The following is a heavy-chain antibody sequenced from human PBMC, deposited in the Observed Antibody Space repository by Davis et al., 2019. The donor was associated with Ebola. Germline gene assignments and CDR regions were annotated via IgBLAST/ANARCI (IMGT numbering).Heavy chain of an antibody. CDR3: AKVRVVVTAMHFDY. CDR2: ISGSGGST. Sequence: GGSLRLSCAASGFTFSSYSMTWVRQAPGKGLEWVSAISGSGGSTYYADSVKGRFTISRDNSKKTLYLQMNSLRAEDTAVYYCAKVRVVVTAMHFDYWGQGTLVTVSS. V-gene: IGHV3-23*01. CDR1: GFTFSSYS. J-gene: IGHJ4*02. D-gene: IGHD2-21*02.